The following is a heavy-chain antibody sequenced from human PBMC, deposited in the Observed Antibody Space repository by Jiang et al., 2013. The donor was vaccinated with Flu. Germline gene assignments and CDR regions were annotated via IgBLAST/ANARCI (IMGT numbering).Heavy chain of an antibody. CDR3: ARDYGWLQWGAFDI. Sequence: SQTLSLTCAISGDSVSSNSAAWNWIRQSPSRGLEWLGRAYYRSKWYNDYAVSVKSRITINPDTSKNQFSLQLNSVTPEDTAVYYCARDYGWLQWGAFDIWGQGTMVTVSS. J-gene: IGHJ3*02. V-gene: IGHV6-1*01. CDR1: GDSVSSNSAA. D-gene: IGHD5-24*01. CDR2: AYYRSKWYN.